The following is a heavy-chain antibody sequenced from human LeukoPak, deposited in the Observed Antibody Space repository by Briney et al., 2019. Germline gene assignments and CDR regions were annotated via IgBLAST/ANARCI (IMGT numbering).Heavy chain of an antibody. V-gene: IGHV3-23*01. CDR2: ITGGGITA. Sequence: QSGGSPRLSCAVSGFTFRSYAMSWVRQAPGKGLEGVASITGGGITAYYADSVKGRFTISRDNSKNTLYLQMNSLRVEDTAVYYCAKNTVGETIGWDAYDIWGHGTLGAVSS. CDR1: GFTFRSYA. J-gene: IGHJ3*02. CDR3: AKNTVGETIGWDAYDI. D-gene: IGHD1-26*01.